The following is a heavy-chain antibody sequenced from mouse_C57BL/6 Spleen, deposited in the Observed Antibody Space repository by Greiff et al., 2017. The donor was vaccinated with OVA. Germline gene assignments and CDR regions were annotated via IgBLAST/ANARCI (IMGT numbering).Heavy chain of an antibody. CDR1: GFTFSDYY. CDR2: INYDGSST. Sequence: EVQLMESEGGLVQPGSSMKLSCTASGFTFSDYYMAWVRQVPEKGLEWVANINYDGSSTYYLDSLKSRFIISRDNAKNILYLQMSSLKSEDTATYYCARVYYVYFDYWGQGTTLTVSS. CDR3: ARVYYVYFDY. D-gene: IGHD2-1*01. V-gene: IGHV5-16*01. J-gene: IGHJ2*01.